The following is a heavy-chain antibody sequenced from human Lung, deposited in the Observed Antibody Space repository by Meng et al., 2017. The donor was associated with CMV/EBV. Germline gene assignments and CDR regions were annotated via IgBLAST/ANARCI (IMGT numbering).Heavy chain of an antibody. V-gene: IGHV1-18*01. D-gene: IGHD3-3*01. Sequence: ASXXVSXKASGYTFTSYCISWVRQDPGQGLEWMGWISACNGNTNYAQKLQGRVTMTTDTSPSTAYIELRSPRSADTAVYYCARTRYYDFWSGYCDGMDVWGQGXTVTVSS. CDR1: GYTFTSYC. CDR2: ISACNGNT. J-gene: IGHJ6*02. CDR3: ARTRYYDFWSGYCDGMDV.